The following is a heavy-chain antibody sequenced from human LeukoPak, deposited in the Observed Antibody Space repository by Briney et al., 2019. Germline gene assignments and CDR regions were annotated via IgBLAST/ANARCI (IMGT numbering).Heavy chain of an antibody. CDR1: GDSLTDLN. V-gene: IGHV1-24*01. CDR2: VSPKQAKT. CDR3: ATRGGDFWSGFEN. Sequence: ASVKLSCKVSGDSLTDLNIQWVRQAPGTRLECLGSVSPKQAKTIYAQISQGRVTMKEDASTDTGSMELQSIEFEDSAGDYCATRGGDFWSGFENWGQGTLIIVSS. D-gene: IGHD3-3*01. J-gene: IGHJ4*02.